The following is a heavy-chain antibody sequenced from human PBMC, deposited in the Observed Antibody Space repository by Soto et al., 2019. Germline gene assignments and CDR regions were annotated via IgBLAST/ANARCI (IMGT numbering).Heavy chain of an antibody. CDR2: IYPYDSDT. Sequence: TGESLKISCKGSGYSFTSSWIGWVRQVPGKGLEWMVMIYPYDSDTRYSPSFQGQVTISADKSTSTAYLQWSSLKASDTAMYYCETVRKDSGDYEGFGYWGQGTLVTVSS. J-gene: IGHJ4*02. V-gene: IGHV5-51*01. CDR1: GYSFTSSW. D-gene: IGHD4-17*01. CDR3: ETVRKDSGDYEGFGY.